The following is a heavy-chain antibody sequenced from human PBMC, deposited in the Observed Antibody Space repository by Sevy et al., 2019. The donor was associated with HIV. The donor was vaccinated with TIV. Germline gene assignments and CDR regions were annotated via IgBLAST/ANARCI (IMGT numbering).Heavy chain of an antibody. CDR3: TTELTIFGPDGDY. CDR1: GFTFSNAW. Sequence: GGSLRLSCAASGFTFSNAWMSWVRQAPGKGLEWVGRIKSKTDGGTTDYAAPVKGRFNISRDDSKNTLYLQMNSLKTEDTAVYYCTTELTIFGPDGDYWGQGTLVTVSS. D-gene: IGHD3-3*01. CDR2: IKSKTDGGTT. J-gene: IGHJ4*02. V-gene: IGHV3-15*01.